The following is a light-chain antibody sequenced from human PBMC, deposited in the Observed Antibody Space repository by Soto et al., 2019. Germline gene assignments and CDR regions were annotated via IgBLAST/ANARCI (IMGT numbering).Light chain of an antibody. J-gene: IGLJ1*01. V-gene: IGLV2-11*01. Sequence: QSALTQPRSVSGSPGQSVAISCTGTSSDVGGYNYVSWYQHHPGKAPKLMIYDVNKRASGVPDRFSGSKSGNTASLTISGLQAEDEADYYCCSYAGTYTHYVFGTGTKLTVL. CDR1: SSDVGGYNY. CDR2: DVN. CDR3: CSYAGTYTHYV.